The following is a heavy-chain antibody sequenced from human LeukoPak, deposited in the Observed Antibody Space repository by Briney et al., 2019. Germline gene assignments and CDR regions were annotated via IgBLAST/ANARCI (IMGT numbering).Heavy chain of an antibody. V-gene: IGHV3-20*04. CDR3: ARDSSGWYHWFDP. J-gene: IGHJ5*02. CDR2: INWNGDST. Sequence: PGGSLRLSCVASGFVFEDYGMSWVRQVPGKGLEWVSGINWNGDSTGYADSVKGRFTISRDNAKNSLYLQMNSLRVEDTAVYYCARDSSGWYHWFDPWGQGTLVTVSS. D-gene: IGHD6-13*01. CDR1: GFVFEDYG.